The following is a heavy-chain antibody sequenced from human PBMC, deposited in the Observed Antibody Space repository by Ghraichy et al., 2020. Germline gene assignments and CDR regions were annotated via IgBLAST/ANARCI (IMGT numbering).Heavy chain of an antibody. V-gene: IGHV4-39*01. CDR2: IYYSGST. CDR3: ARHSVTRAVGRGIWSGYPNNYYYYMDV. J-gene: IGHJ6*03. CDR1: GGSISSSSYY. Sequence: SETLSLTCTVSGGSISSSSYYWGWIRQPPGKGLEWIGSIYYSGSTYYNPSLKSRVTLSVDTSKNQFSLKLSSVTAADTAVYYCARHSVTRAVGRGIWSGYPNNYYYYMDVWGKGTTVTVSS. D-gene: IGHD3-3*01.